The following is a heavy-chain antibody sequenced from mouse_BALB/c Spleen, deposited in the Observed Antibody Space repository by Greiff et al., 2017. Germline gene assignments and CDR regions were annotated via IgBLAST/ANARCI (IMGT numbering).Heavy chain of an antibody. CDR2: ISNGGGST. CDR1: GFTFSSYT. D-gene: IGHD1-2*01. V-gene: IGHV5-12-2*01. J-gene: IGHJ2*01. CDR3: ARGGYGHYFDY. Sequence: DVMLVESGGGLVQPGGSLKLSCAASGFTFSSYTMSWVRQTPEKRLEWVAYISNGGGSTYYPDTVKGRFTISRDNAKNTLYLQLSSLKSEDTAMYYCARGGYGHYFDYWGQGTTLTVSS.